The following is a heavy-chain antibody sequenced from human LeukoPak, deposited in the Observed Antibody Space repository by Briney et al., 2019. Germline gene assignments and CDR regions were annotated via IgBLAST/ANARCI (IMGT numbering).Heavy chain of an antibody. CDR2: ISGSGGST. Sequence: QPGGSLRLSCAASGFTFSSYAMSWVRQAPGKGLEWVSAISGSGGSTYYADSVKGRFTISRDNSKNTLYLQMNSLRSEDTAVYYCARVPGEGGYDSEYMDVWGKGTTVTVSS. CDR1: GFTFSSYA. D-gene: IGHD5-12*01. J-gene: IGHJ6*03. V-gene: IGHV3-23*01. CDR3: ARVPGEGGYDSEYMDV.